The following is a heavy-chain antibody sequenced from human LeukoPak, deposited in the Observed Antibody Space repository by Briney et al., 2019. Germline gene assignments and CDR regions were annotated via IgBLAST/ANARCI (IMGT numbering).Heavy chain of an antibody. CDR3: ARVDYSSSWEIDY. CDR2: ISSSGSTI. J-gene: IGHJ4*02. CDR1: GFTFSSYA. V-gene: IGHV3-48*03. Sequence: GRSLRLSCAASGFTFSSYAMHWVRQAPGKGLEWVSYISSSGSTIYYADSVKGRFTISRDNAKNSLYLQMNSLRAEDTAVYYCARVDYSSSWEIDYWGQGTLVTVSS. D-gene: IGHD6-13*01.